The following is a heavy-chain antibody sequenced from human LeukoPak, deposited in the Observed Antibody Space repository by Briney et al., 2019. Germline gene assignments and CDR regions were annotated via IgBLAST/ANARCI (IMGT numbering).Heavy chain of an antibody. CDR2: IYYSGST. D-gene: IGHD3-22*01. CDR3: ARGYYDSSGYYWYFDY. J-gene: IGHJ4*02. CDR1: GGSISSSSYY. V-gene: IGHV4-39*01. Sequence: TPSETLSLTCTVSGGSISSSSYYWGWIRQPPGTGLEWIGSIYYSGSTYYNPSLTSRVTISVDTSKNPFSLKLSSVTAADTAVYYCARGYYDSSGYYWYFDYWGQGTLVTVSS.